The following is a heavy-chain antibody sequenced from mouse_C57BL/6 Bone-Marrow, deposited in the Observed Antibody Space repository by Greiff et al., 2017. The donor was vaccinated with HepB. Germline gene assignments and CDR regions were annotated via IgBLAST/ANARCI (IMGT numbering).Heavy chain of an antibody. CDR1: GYTFTSYT. CDR3: ARLRDSNYVGCAY. Sequence: VQRVESGAELARPGASVKMSCKASGYTFTSYTMHWVKQRPGQGLEWIGYINPSSGYTKYNQKFKDKATLTADKSSSTAYMQLSSLTSEDSAVYYCARLRDSNYVGCAYWGQGTLVTVSA. J-gene: IGHJ3*01. CDR2: INPSSGYT. V-gene: IGHV1-4*01. D-gene: IGHD2-5*01.